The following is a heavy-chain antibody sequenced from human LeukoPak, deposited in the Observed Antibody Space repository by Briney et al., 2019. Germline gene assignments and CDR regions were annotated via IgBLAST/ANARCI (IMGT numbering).Heavy chain of an antibody. J-gene: IGHJ4*02. CDR3: AKDVGKWESLHFFDY. V-gene: IGHV3-74*01. Sequence: GGSLRLSCAASGFTFSSYWMNWVRQAPGKGLVWVSRIASDGSSTTYADSATGRFTLSRDNSRNTLYLQMNSLRGDDTAVYYCAKDVGKWESLHFFDYWGQGTLVTVSS. D-gene: IGHD1-26*01. CDR1: GFTFSSYW. CDR2: IASDGSST.